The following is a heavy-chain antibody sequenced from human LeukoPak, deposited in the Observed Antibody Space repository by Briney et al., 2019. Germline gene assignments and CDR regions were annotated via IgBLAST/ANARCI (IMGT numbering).Heavy chain of an antibody. Sequence: EASVKVSCKASGYTFTNYAIHWMRQAPGQRLEWMGWVSAGNDNTRFSQKFQGRVTITRDTSASTAYMELSSLRSEDTAVYYCARGSGYIEDVWGQGTTVIVS. V-gene: IGHV1-3*01. CDR2: VSAGNDNT. CDR3: ARGSGYIEDV. D-gene: IGHD5-24*01. J-gene: IGHJ6*02. CDR1: GYTFTNYA.